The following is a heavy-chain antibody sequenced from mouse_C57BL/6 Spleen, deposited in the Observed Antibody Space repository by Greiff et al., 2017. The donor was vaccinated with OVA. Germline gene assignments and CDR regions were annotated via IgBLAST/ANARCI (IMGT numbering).Heavy chain of an antibody. D-gene: IGHD4-1*01. CDR3: TGGFWDVTY. V-gene: IGHV6-3*01. J-gene: IGHJ3*01. CDR1: GFTFSNYW. Sequence: EVHLVESGGGLVQPGGSMKLSCVASGFTFSNYWMNWVRQSPEKGLEWVAQIRLKSDNYATHYAESVKGRFTISRDDSKSSVYLQMNNLRAEDTGIYYCTGGFWDVTYWGQGTLVTVSA. CDR2: IRLKSDNYAT.